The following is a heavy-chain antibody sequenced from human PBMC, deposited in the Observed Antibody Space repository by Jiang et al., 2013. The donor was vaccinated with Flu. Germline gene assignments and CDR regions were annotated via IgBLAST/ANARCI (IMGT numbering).Heavy chain of an antibody. V-gene: IGHV3-23*01. Sequence: VQLLESGGGLVQPGGSLRLSCAFTSNNYAMSWVRQAPGKGLDWVSHISASGYSAYYADSVKGRFTISRDNSKNTLYLELNSLRAEDTAVYYCAKSQLSAGLNDAFD. CDR1: FTSNNYA. CDR3: AKSQLSAGLNDAFD. D-gene: IGHD3-16*02. CDR2: ISASGYSA. J-gene: IGHJ3*02.